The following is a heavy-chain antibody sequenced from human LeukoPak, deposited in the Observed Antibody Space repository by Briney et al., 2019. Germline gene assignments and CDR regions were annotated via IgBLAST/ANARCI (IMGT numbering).Heavy chain of an antibody. D-gene: IGHD2-2*01. V-gene: IGHV3-66*01. CDR1: GFTVSSNY. J-gene: IGHJ6*02. CDR2: IYSGGST. Sequence: PGGSLRLSCAASGFTVSSNYMSWVRQAPGKGLEWVSVIYSGGSTYYADSVKGRFTISRDNSKNTLYLQMNSLRAEDTAVYYCARMGSIVVVPAVHMDVWGQGTTVTVSS. CDR3: ARMGSIVVVPAVHMDV.